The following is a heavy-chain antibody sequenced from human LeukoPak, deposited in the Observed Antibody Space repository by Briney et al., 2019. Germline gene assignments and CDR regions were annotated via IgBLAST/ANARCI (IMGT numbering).Heavy chain of an antibody. V-gene: IGHV3-53*01. CDR1: GFTVSSNY. J-gene: IGHJ4*02. Sequence: GGSLRLSCAASGFTVSSNYMSWVRQAPGKGLEWVSVIYSGGSTYYADSVKGRFTISRHNSKNTLYLQMNNLRAEDTAIYCCARESGRASPTDFWGQGTLVTVAS. CDR3: ARESGRASPTDF. CDR2: IYSGGST. D-gene: IGHD6-25*01.